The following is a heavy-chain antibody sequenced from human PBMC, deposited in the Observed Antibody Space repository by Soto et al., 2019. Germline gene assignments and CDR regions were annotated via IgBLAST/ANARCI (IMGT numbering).Heavy chain of an antibody. D-gene: IGHD6-19*01. CDR3: AREDSSGWPYYFDY. J-gene: IGHJ4*02. Sequence: GGSLRLSCAASGFTFSSYEMNWVRQAPGKGLEWVSYISSSGSTIYYADSVKGRFTISRDNAKNSLYLQMKSLRAEDTAVYYCAREDSSGWPYYFDYWGQGTLVTVSS. CDR2: ISSSGSTI. V-gene: IGHV3-48*03. CDR1: GFTFSSYE.